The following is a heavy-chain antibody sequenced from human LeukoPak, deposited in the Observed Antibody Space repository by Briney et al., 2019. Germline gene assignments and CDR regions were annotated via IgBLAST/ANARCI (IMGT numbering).Heavy chain of an antibody. Sequence: GRSLRLSCAASGVTLSSDAMHWVRQAPGKGLEWVAVISYDGSNKYYADSVKGRFTISRDNSKNTLYLQMNSLRAEDTAVYYCARDPPAAGSFDYWGQGTLVTVSS. CDR3: ARDPPAAGSFDY. V-gene: IGHV3-30*01. CDR1: GVTLSSDA. CDR2: ISYDGSNK. D-gene: IGHD6-19*01. J-gene: IGHJ4*02.